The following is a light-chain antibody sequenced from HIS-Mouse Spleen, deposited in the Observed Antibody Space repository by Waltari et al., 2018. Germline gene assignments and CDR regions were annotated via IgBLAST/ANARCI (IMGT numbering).Light chain of an antibody. CDR3: QQSYSTSKT. Sequence: DIQMTQSPSSLSASVGDRVTITCRASQSISSYLNWYQQKPGKAPKPLIYAASRLQSGVPSRFSGSGSGTDFTLTISSLQPEDFATYYCQQSYSTSKTFGQGTKVEIK. V-gene: IGKV1-39*01. CDR1: QSISSY. CDR2: AAS. J-gene: IGKJ1*01.